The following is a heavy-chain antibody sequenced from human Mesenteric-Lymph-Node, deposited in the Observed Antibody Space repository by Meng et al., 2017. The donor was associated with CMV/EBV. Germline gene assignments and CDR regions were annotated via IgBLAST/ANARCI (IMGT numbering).Heavy chain of an antibody. D-gene: IGHD6-13*01. CDR1: GGSISGYY. J-gene: IGHJ6*02. CDR3: ARSRLAAKDGMDV. Sequence: SETLSLTCTVSGGSISGYYWSWIRQPPGKGLEWIGYIYYSGSTNYNPSLKSRVTISVDTSKNQFSLKLSSVTAADTAVYYCARSRLAAKDGMDVWGQGTTVTVSS. CDR2: IYYSGST. V-gene: IGHV4-59*08.